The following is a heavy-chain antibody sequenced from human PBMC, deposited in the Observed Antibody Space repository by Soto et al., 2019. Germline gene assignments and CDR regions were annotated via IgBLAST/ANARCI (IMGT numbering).Heavy chain of an antibody. CDR2: IIHSGST. Sequence: SETLSLTCAVYGGSFSGYYWSWIRQPPGKGLEWIGEIIHSGSTNYSPSLKSRVTISVDTSKNQFSLQLSSVTAADTAVYYCARGGLVVVPTTTSYYFDYWGQGTLVTVSS. CDR1: GGSFSGYY. J-gene: IGHJ4*02. D-gene: IGHD2-2*01. CDR3: ARGGLVVVPTTTSYYFDY. V-gene: IGHV4-34*01.